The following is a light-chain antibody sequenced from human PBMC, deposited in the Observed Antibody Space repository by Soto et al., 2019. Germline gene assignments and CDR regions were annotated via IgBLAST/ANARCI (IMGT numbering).Light chain of an antibody. CDR3: QQYTNWPPKYP. CDR2: GAS. V-gene: IGKV3-15*01. Sequence: EIVMTQSPATLSVSPGERATLSGRASQSVSSNLAWYQHKPGHSPRLLIYGASTRATVIPARFGGSGAGTEFKLNSRILQSEDFAVYYWQQYTNWPPKYPFGQGTKREIK. CDR1: QSVSSN. J-gene: IGKJ2*01.